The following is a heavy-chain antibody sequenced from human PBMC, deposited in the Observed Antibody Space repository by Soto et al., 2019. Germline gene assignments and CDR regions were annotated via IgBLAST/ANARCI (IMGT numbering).Heavy chain of an antibody. CDR3: ARGGRCSGGSCRFWYFDL. Sequence: SETLSLTCAVSGGSISSGGYSWSWIRQPPGKGLEWIGYIYHSGSTYHNPSLKSRVTISVDRYKNQFSLKLSSVTAADTAVYYCARGGRCSGGSCRFWYFDLWGRGTLVTVSS. V-gene: IGHV4-30-2*01. CDR2: IYHSGST. CDR1: GGSISSGGYS. J-gene: IGHJ2*01. D-gene: IGHD2-15*01.